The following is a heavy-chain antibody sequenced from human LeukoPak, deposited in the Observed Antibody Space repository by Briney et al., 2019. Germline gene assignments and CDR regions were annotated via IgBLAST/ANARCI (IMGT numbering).Heavy chain of an antibody. J-gene: IGHJ6*02. V-gene: IGHV1-8*01. CDR3: ERGHRGNWNDVDYYYYYGMDL. CDR1: GYTFTIYD. Sequence: ASVKVSCTASGYTFTIYDINWVRQAPGQGLEWMGWMNPNSGNTGYAQKFQGRVTITRTTSISTASMELRILRSAATAASICERGHRGNWNDVDYYYYYGMDLRGQGTTGNVSS. CDR2: MNPNSGNT. D-gene: IGHD1-1*01.